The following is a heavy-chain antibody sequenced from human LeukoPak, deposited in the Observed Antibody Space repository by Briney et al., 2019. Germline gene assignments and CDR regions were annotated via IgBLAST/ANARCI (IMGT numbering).Heavy chain of an antibody. CDR3: AKDVAVAGTGFDY. CDR2: ISGSGGST. V-gene: IGHV3-23*01. CDR1: GFTFSSYA. J-gene: IGHJ4*02. Sequence: GGSLRLSCAASGFTFSSYAMSWVRQAPGKGLEWVSAISGSGGSTYYADSVKGRFTISRDNSKDTLYLQMNSLRAEDTAVYYCAKDVAVAGTGFDYWGQGTLVTVSS. D-gene: IGHD6-19*01.